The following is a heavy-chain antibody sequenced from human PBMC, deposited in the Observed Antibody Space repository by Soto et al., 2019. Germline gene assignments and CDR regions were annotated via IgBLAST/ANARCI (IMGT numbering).Heavy chain of an antibody. CDR3: ARDSGVRRAKYYCDF. J-gene: IGHJ4*02. D-gene: IGHD3-10*01. CDR1: GYTFSVYY. Sequence: QVQLVQSGAEVKKPGASVKVSCKASGYTFSVYYLHWVRQASGQGLEWMGWITPDNGDTNYAQNFQGRVTMTTDTSTKTAYMELSSLRSDDTAVYYCARDSGVRRAKYYCDFWGQGTLVTVSS. CDR2: ITPDNGDT. V-gene: IGHV1-2*02.